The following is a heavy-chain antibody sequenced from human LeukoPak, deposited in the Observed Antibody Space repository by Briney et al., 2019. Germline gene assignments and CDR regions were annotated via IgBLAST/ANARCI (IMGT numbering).Heavy chain of an antibody. D-gene: IGHD6-19*01. Sequence: PSQTLSLTCTVSGGSISSGDYYWSWIRQPPGKGLEWIGYIYYSGSTYYNPSLKSRVTISVDTSKNQFSLKLSSVTAADTAVCYCARVEYSSGWLDFDYWGQGTLVIVSS. CDR3: ARVEYSSGWLDFDY. J-gene: IGHJ4*02. CDR2: IYYSGST. V-gene: IGHV4-30-4*08. CDR1: GGSISSGDYY.